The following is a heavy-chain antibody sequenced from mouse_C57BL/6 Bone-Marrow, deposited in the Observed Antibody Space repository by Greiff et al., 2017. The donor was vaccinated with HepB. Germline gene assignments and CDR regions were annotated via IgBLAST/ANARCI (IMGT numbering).Heavy chain of an antibody. Sequence: EVQGVESGGGLVKPGGSLKLSCAASGFTFSDYGMHWDRQAPEKGLEWVAYISSGSSTIYYADTVKGRFTISRDNAKNTLFLQMTSLRSEDTAMYYCARGVTTVVATDFDVWGTGTTVTVSS. D-gene: IGHD1-1*01. J-gene: IGHJ1*03. V-gene: IGHV5-17*01. CDR3: ARGVTTVVATDFDV. CDR2: ISSGSSTI. CDR1: GFTFSDYG.